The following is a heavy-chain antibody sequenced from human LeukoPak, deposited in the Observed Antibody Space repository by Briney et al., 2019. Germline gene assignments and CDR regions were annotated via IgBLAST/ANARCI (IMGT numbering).Heavy chain of an antibody. CDR2: IYPHSGGT. Sequence: ASVKVSCKASGYTFTGYYMHWVRQAPGQGLEWMGWIYPHSGGTNYAQKFQGRVTVTRDTSISTAYMELSRLRSDDTAVYYCAREAYDSGNFRTDYYYMDVWGIGTTVTVSS. CDR1: GYTFTGYY. CDR3: AREAYDSGNFRTDYYYMDV. J-gene: IGHJ6*03. D-gene: IGHD3-10*01. V-gene: IGHV1-2*02.